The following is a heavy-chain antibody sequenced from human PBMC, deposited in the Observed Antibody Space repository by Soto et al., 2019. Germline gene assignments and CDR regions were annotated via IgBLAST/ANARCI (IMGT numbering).Heavy chain of an antibody. CDR3: ARGGSYVGFDS. V-gene: IGHV4-61*01. D-gene: IGHD1-26*01. Sequence: QVQLQESGPGLVKPSETLSLTCTVSGGSLNSSSHYWSWIRQPPGKGLEWIGYIHYFGSTKYNPSLARRVVISVDTSKNQFSLKVPSVTAADTAIYFCARGGSYVGFDSWGQGARVTVSS. J-gene: IGHJ4*02. CDR2: IHYFGST. CDR1: GGSLNSSSHY.